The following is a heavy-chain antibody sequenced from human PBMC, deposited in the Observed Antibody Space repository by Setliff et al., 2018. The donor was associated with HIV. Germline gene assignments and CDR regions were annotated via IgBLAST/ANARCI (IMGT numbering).Heavy chain of an antibody. J-gene: IGHJ4*02. Sequence: SVKVSCKASRSTFNSHTINWVRQAPGQGLDWMGRIIPILGVANYAQKFQGRVTITADKSTSTAYMELSSLRSEDTAVYYCARDTYDSSGYYYFDYWGQGTLVTVSS. CDR1: RSTFNSHT. V-gene: IGHV1-69*04. D-gene: IGHD3-22*01. CDR3: ARDTYDSSGYYYFDY. CDR2: IIPILGVA.